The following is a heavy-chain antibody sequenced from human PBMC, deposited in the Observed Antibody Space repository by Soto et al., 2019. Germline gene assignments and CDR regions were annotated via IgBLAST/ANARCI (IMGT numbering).Heavy chain of an antibody. D-gene: IGHD1-26*01. CDR2: IYNSGNT. CDR3: ARVPSGDKVDY. J-gene: IGHJ4*02. CDR1: GGSISSGDYD. Sequence: QVQLQESGPGLVEPSQTLSLTCTVSGGSISSGDYDWSWIRQPPGKDLEWIGHIYNSGNTYSNPSLKSRVTISVDKSKNQFARKLSSVTAADTAVYYCARVPSGDKVDYWGQGTLVTVSS. V-gene: IGHV4-30-4*01.